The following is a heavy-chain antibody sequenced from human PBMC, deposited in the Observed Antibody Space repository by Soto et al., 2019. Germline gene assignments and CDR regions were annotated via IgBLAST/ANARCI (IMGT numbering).Heavy chain of an antibody. CDR3: AKEPNRAGPYYYGMDV. J-gene: IGHJ6*02. CDR1: GFTFSSYA. V-gene: IGHV3-23*01. D-gene: IGHD2-8*01. Sequence: PVGSLSLSCAASGFTFSSYAMSWVRQAPGEGLEWVSAISGSGGSTYYADSVKGRFTISRDNSKNTLYLQMNSLRAEDTAVYYCAKEPNRAGPYYYGMDVWGQGTTVTVSS. CDR2: ISGSGGST.